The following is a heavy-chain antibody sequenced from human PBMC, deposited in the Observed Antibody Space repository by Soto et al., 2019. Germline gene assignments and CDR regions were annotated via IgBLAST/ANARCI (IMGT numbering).Heavy chain of an antibody. Sequence: PVGSLRLSGAASGLTFSSYDMSWVRQAPGKGLEWVSGISGSGGRTYYAKSVKGRFTISRDNSKNTLYLQMNSLRAEDTAVYYCARDYPQGQGTLVTVSS. CDR1: GLTFSSYD. CDR3: ARDYP. V-gene: IGHV3-23*01. CDR2: ISGSGGRT. J-gene: IGHJ5*02.